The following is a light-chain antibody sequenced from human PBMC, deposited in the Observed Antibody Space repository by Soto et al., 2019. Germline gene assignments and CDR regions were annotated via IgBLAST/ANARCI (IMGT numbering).Light chain of an antibody. CDR3: QQRSNWPPIT. CDR1: QSVSTN. Sequence: EIVMTQSPDTLSVSPGERVTLSCRASQSVSTNVAWYQHKAGQAPRLLIYDASNRATGIPARFSGSGSGTDFTLTISSLEPEDFAIYYCQQRSNWPPITFGQGTRLEIK. V-gene: IGKV3-11*01. J-gene: IGKJ5*01. CDR2: DAS.